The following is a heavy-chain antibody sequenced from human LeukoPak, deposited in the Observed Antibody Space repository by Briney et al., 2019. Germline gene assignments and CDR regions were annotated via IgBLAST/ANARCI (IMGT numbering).Heavy chain of an antibody. Sequence: ASVTVSCKASGYTFTSYGLTWVRQAPGQGLEWMGWISAYNGNTNYAQKFQGRVTMTTDTSTTTAYMELRSLRSDDTAVYYCARVVVAANLGNWFDPWGQGTLVTVSS. V-gene: IGHV1-18*01. D-gene: IGHD2-15*01. CDR3: ARVVVAANLGNWFDP. CDR1: GYTFTSYG. CDR2: ISAYNGNT. J-gene: IGHJ5*02.